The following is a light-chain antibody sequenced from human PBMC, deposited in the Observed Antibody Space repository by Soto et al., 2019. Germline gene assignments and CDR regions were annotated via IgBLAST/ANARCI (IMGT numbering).Light chain of an antibody. CDR3: QQYNGT. V-gene: IGKV1-5*03. J-gene: IGKJ1*01. CDR2: KAS. CDR1: QTIGNW. Sequence: DIQMTQSPSTLSASVGDRVTITCRASQTIGNWLAWYQQKARKAPKLLIYKASSLEGGVTSRFSGSGTGTEFTLTISSLQLDDFATYYCQQYNGTFGQGTKVEIK.